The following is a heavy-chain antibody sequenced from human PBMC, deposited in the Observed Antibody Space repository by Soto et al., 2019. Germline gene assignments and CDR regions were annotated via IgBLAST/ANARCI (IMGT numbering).Heavy chain of an antibody. D-gene: IGHD6-6*01. CDR3: AKSSSLFYFDY. CDR2: ISGSGGST. CDR1: GFTFSSYA. Sequence: GALRLACSASGFTFSSYAMSWVRQAPGKGLEWVSAISGSGGSTYYADSVKVRFTISRDNSKNTLYLQMNSLGAEDTAVYYCAKSSSLFYFDYWGQGTLVTVYS. J-gene: IGHJ4*02. V-gene: IGHV3-23*01.